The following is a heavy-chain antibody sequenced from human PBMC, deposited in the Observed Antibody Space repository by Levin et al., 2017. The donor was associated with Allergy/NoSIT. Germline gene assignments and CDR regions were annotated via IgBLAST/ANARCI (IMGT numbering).Heavy chain of an antibody. D-gene: IGHD3-16*01. V-gene: IGHV4-4*02. J-gene: IGHJ3*01. CDR1: GGSIRGRNW. Sequence: SQTLSLTCAVSGGSIRGRNWWTWVRQPPGKGLEWIGEIYHSGSTNYNPSLKSRVTIAVDKSKNQFSLNLGSVTAADTAVYYCARGHSYDTSTYTLNAFDVWGQGTMVTVSS. CDR3: ARGHSYDTSTYTLNAFDV. CDR2: IYHSGST.